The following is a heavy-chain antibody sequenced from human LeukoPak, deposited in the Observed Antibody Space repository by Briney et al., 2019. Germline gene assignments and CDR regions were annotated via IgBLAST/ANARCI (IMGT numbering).Heavy chain of an antibody. CDR2: IIPIFGTA. Sequence: SVKVSCKASGGTFSSYAISWVRQAPGQGLEWMGGIIPIFGTANYAQKFQGRVTITADESTSTAYMELSSLRSEDTAVYYCWGEYDSSGYYQKKLDYWGQGTLVTVSS. V-gene: IGHV1-69*13. D-gene: IGHD3-22*01. CDR1: GGTFSSYA. J-gene: IGHJ4*02. CDR3: WGEYDSSGYYQKKLDY.